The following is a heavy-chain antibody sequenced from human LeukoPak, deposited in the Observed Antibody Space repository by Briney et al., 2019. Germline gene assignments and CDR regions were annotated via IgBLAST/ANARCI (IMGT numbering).Heavy chain of an antibody. CDR3: AANLYGSGSYIDY. V-gene: IGHV3-21*01. Sequence: XCAXSGFTFSSYSMNWVGQAPGKGLEWVSSISSSSSYIYYADSVKGRFTIYRENDKNSLYLRMNSLRAEDTAVYYCAANLYGSGSYIDYWGQGTLVTVSS. D-gene: IGHD3-10*01. CDR1: GFTFSSYS. J-gene: IGHJ4*02. CDR2: ISSSSSYI.